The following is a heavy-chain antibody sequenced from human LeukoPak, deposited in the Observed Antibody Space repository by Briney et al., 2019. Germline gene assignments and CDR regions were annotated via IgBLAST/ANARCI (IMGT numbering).Heavy chain of an antibody. D-gene: IGHD5-12*01. CDR1: GFTFRDYQ. CDR3: ARSGYGDFDC. J-gene: IGHJ4*02. V-gene: IGHV3-11*01. CDR2: IHANPKTI. Sequence: PGGSLRLSCEGSGFTFRDYQMSWIRQAPGKGLEWISYIHANPKTIYYADSAKGRFTISRDNAKNSLYLQMNSLRVDDTAVYYCARSGYGDFDCWGQGARVTVSS.